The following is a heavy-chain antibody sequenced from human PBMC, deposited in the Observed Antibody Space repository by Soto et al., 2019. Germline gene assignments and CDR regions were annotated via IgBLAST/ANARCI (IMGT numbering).Heavy chain of an antibody. Sequence: QEHLVESGGGVVQPGTSLRLSCAASGFTFNTYGMHWVRQAPGKGLEWVAVISFDGSEKFYVDSVKGRFTISRDNSKNTLYLQLNSLIPEDTATYYCAKSPNFYCGSYLCYKYYFDHWGQGTLVTVFS. CDR2: ISFDGSEK. CDR1: GFTFNTYG. V-gene: IGHV3-30*18. CDR3: AKSPNFYCGSYLCYKYYFDH. J-gene: IGHJ4*02. D-gene: IGHD2-2*01.